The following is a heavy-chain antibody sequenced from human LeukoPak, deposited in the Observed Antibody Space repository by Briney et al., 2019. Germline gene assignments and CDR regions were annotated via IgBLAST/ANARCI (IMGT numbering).Heavy chain of an antibody. CDR1: GGSISSGDYY. J-gene: IGHJ4*02. D-gene: IGHD4-17*01. CDR3: AIAPVTTGIKYFDY. CDR2: IYYSGST. Sequence: SETLSLTCTVSGGSISSGDYYWSWIRQPPGKGLEWIGYIYYSGSTYYNPSLKSLVTISVDTSKNQFSLKLSSVTAADTAVYYCAIAPVTTGIKYFDYWGQGTLVTVSS. V-gene: IGHV4-30-4*01.